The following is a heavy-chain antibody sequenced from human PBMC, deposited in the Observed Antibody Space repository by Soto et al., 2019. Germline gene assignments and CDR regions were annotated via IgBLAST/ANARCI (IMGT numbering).Heavy chain of an antibody. CDR1: GFSLSTSGEC. D-gene: IGHD1-1*01. Sequence: QITLKESGPPLVKPTQTLTLTCTFSGFSLSTSGECVGWIRQHPGKALEWLAQIYWDGDERYSPSLKSRITITKDTSKNQVVLRMTNTDPVDTATYYCAHRIERRDGHYFDYWGQGTLVTVSS. CDR3: AHRIERRDGHYFDY. V-gene: IGHV2-5*02. CDR2: IYWDGDE. J-gene: IGHJ4*02.